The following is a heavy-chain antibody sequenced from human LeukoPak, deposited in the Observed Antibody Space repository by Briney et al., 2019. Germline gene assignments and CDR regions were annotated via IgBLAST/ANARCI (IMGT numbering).Heavy chain of an antibody. Sequence: GGSLRLSCAASGFTFDDYAMHWVRQAPGKGLEWVSGISWNSGSIGYADSVKGRFTISRDNAKNSLYLQMNSLRAEDTALYYCAKEGDHAFDIWGQGTMVTVSS. J-gene: IGHJ3*02. CDR2: ISWNSGSI. V-gene: IGHV3-9*01. CDR1: GFTFDDYA. D-gene: IGHD3-16*01. CDR3: AKEGDHAFDI.